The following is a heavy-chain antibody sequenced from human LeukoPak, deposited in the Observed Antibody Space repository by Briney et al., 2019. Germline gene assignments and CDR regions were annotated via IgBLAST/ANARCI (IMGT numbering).Heavy chain of an antibody. CDR1: GYSISSGYY. J-gene: IGHJ5*02. CDR3: ARVARRITMVRGVTGNWFDP. CDR2: IYHSRST. V-gene: IGHV4-38-2*02. D-gene: IGHD3-10*01. Sequence: PSETLSLTCTVSGYSISSGYYWGWIRQPPGKGLEWIGSIYHSRSTYYNPSLKSRVTISVDTSKNQFSLKLSSVTAADTAVYYCARVARRITMVRGVTGNWFDPWGQGTLVTVSS.